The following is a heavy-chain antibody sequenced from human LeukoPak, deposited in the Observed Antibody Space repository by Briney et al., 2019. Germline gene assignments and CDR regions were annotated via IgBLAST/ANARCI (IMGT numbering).Heavy chain of an antibody. Sequence: PGGSLLRSCVASGFTFSSLGMHWVRQAAGKGLEWVAVISSDGSKKNYADSAKGRLTLSRDNSKNTVYLQVDSLRTADTALYYSTKGRQYSFAYLTAYWGQGTLVTVSS. CDR1: GFTFSSLG. CDR3: TKGRQYSFAYLTAY. V-gene: IGHV3-30*18. J-gene: IGHJ4*02. D-gene: IGHD5-12*01. CDR2: ISSDGSKK.